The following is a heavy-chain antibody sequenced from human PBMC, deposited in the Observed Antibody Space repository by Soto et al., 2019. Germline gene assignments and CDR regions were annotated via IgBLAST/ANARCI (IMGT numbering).Heavy chain of an antibody. J-gene: IGHJ6*02. Sequence: LSLTCTVSGGSISSGDYYWSWIRQPPGKGLEWIGYIYYSGSTYYNPSLKSRVTISVDTSKNQFSLKLSSVTAADTAVYYCARENYDILTGYSMGYYYYGMDVWGQGTTVTVSS. CDR2: IYYSGST. CDR3: ARENYDILTGYSMGYYYYGMDV. D-gene: IGHD3-9*01. CDR1: GGSISSGDYY. V-gene: IGHV4-30-4*01.